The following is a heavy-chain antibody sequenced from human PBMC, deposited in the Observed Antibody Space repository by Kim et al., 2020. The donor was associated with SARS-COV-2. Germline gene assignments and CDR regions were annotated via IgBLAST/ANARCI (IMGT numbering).Heavy chain of an antibody. Sequence: ASVKVSCKASGYTFTSYAMNWVRQAPGQGLEWMGWINTNTGNPTYAQGFTGRFVFSLDTSVSTAYLQISSLKAEDTAVYYCARGSLPMVRGEVWFDPWGQGTLVTVSS. CDR1: GYTFTSYA. J-gene: IGHJ5*02. CDR2: INTNTGNP. CDR3: ARGSLPMVRGEVWFDP. D-gene: IGHD3-10*01. V-gene: IGHV7-4-1*02.